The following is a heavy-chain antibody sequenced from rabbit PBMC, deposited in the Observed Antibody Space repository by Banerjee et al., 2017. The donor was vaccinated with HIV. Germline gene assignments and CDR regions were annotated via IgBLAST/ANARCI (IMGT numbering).Heavy chain of an antibody. D-gene: IGHD7-1*01. CDR3: AREYAGYAGYGAGTGLNL. Sequence: QSLEESGGDLVKPGASLTLTCTASGLDFSSSYNMHWVRQAPGKGLEWIACINTSSGNTVYASWAKGRFTISKTSSTTVTLQMASLTAADTATYFCAREYAGYAGYGAGTGLNLWGPGTLVTVS. CDR2: INTSSGNT. J-gene: IGHJ4*01. CDR1: GLDFSSSYN. V-gene: IGHV1S40*01.